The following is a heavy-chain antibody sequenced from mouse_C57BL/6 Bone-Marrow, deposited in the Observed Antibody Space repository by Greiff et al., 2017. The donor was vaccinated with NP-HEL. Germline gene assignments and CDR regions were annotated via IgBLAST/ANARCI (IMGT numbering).Heavy chain of an antibody. J-gene: IGHJ2*01. Sequence: EVHLVESGPELVKPGASVKMSCKASGYTFTDYNMHWVKQSHGKSLEWIGYINPNNGGTRYNQKFKGKATLTVQKSSSTAYLELSSLTSEGAAVYYCARRGEVDYWGQGTTLTVSS. V-gene: IGHV1-22*01. CDR1: GYTFTDYN. CDR2: INPNNGGT. CDR3: ARRGEVDY.